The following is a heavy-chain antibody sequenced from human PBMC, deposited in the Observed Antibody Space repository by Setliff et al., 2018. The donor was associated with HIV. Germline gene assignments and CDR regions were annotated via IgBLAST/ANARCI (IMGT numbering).Heavy chain of an antibody. CDR2: IHQSGST. CDR1: GYSISSGYY. Sequence: SETLSLTGTVSGYSISSGYYWGWIRQPPGKGLEWIGSIHQSGSTYYNSSLKSRVTMSVDTSKNKFSLKLSSVTAADTAVYYCARDLGSAYSYAQGRFDPWGQGTLVTVSS. V-gene: IGHV4-38-2*02. CDR3: ARDLGSAYSYAQGRFDP. D-gene: IGHD5-18*01. J-gene: IGHJ5*02.